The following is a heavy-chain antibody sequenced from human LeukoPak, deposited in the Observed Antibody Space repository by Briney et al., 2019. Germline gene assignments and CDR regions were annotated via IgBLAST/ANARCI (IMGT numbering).Heavy chain of an antibody. D-gene: IGHD3-22*01. CDR1: GGTFSSYA. Sequence: EASVKVSCKASGGTFSSYAISWVRQAPGQGLEWMGGIIPIFGTANYAQKFQGRVTITADESTSTAYMELSSLRSDDTAVYYCASFYYDSSGYYDYWGQGTLVTVSS. J-gene: IGHJ4*02. CDR3: ASFYYDSSGYYDY. CDR2: IIPIFGTA. V-gene: IGHV1-69*13.